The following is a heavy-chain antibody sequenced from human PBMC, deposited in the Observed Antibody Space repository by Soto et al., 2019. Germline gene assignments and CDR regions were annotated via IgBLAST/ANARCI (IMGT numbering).Heavy chain of an antibody. J-gene: IGHJ5*02. CDR3: ARDSPATMDLFDP. CDR1: GGSVSSGTYY. CDR2: IHYSGTT. V-gene: IGHV4-61*01. Sequence: ASETLSLTCSVSGGSVSSGTYYWSWIRQPPGKRLEWIGHIHYSGTTIYNPSLKSRVTISVDRSQEQFSLKLSSVTAADTAIYYCARDSPATMDLFDPWGQGTLVTVSS. D-gene: IGHD2-15*01.